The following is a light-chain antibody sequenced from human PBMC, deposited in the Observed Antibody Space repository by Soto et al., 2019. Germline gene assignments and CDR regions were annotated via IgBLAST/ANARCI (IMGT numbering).Light chain of an antibody. V-gene: IGKV1-5*01. Sequence: DIQMTQSPSTLSASVGDRVTITCRASQSISSWLDWYQQKPGKAPNLLIYDASNLESGVPSRFSGSGSGTEFTLTISSLQPDDFATYYCQQYNSYPWTFGQGTQVEIK. CDR2: DAS. CDR3: QQYNSYPWT. CDR1: QSISSW. J-gene: IGKJ1*01.